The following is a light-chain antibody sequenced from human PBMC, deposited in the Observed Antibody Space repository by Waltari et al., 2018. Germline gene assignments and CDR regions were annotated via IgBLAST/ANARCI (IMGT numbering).Light chain of an antibody. V-gene: IGLV2-23*02. CDR2: EVN. CDR1: SSDVGSYNL. CDR3: CSYVSGSTFRV. Sequence: QSALTQPASVSGSPGQSITISCTGTSSDVGSYNLVSWYQQHPGKAPRLMIYEVNTRPSGFSIRFSGAKSGNTASLTISGLQAEDEAYYYCCSYVSGSTFRVFGGGTKLTVL. J-gene: IGLJ3*02.